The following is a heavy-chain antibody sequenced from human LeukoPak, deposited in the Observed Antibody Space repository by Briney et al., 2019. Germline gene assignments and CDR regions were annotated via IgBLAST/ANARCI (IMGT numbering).Heavy chain of an antibody. Sequence: SETLSLTCARPCTSITRHYWGWIRQPPGKGLQWIGYIYYTGKNNYNPSLKSRVTISLDTSKDHLSLNLTSVLAADSGEYYCVRRHPGWNYFDYWGQGILVTVSS. D-gene: IGHD6-19*01. J-gene: IGHJ4*02. V-gene: IGHV4-59*08. CDR3: VRRHPGWNYFDY. CDR1: CTSITRHY. CDR2: IYYTGKN.